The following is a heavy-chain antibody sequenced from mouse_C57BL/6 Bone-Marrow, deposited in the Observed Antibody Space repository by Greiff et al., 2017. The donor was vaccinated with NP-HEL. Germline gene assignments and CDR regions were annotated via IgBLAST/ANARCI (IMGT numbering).Heavy chain of an antibody. CDR1: GYTFTSYW. V-gene: IGHV1-69*01. CDR3: ARMRIYFDY. J-gene: IGHJ2*01. Sequence: QVQLQQPGAELVMPGASVKLSCKASGYTFTSYWMHWVKQRPGQGLEWIGEIDPSDSYTNYNQKFKVKSTLTVDKSSSTAYMQLSSLTSEDSAVYYCARMRIYFDYWGQGTTLTVSS. CDR2: IDPSDSYT.